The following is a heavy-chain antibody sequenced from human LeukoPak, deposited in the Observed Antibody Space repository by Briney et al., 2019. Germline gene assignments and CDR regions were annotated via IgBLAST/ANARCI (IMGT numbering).Heavy chain of an antibody. D-gene: IGHD5-18*01. Sequence: SVKVSCKASGGTFSSYAISWVRQAPGQGLEWMGGIIPIFGTANYAQKFQGRVTITADESTSTAYMELSSLRSEDAAVYYCARDLVSGVDTGYMDVWGKGTTVTVSS. CDR3: ARDLVSGVDTGYMDV. CDR2: IIPIFGTA. CDR1: GGTFSSYA. V-gene: IGHV1-69*13. J-gene: IGHJ6*03.